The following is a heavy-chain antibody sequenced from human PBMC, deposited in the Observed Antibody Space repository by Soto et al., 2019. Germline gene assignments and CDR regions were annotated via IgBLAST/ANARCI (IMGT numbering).Heavy chain of an antibody. D-gene: IGHD3-10*01. J-gene: IGHJ5*02. V-gene: IGHV4-31*03. CDR3: ARSVTP. CDR1: GGSVSSGGYF. Sequence: SETLSLTCTVSGGSVSSGGYFWSWIRQPPGEGLEWIGHIYNSGSTYYNPSLKSRVTISVDTSKNQFSLKLSSVTAADTAVYYCARSVTPWGQGTLVTVSS. CDR2: IYNSGST.